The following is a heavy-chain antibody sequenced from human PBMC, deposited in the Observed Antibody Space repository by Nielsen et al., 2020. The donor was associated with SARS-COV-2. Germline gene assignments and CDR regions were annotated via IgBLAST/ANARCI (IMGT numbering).Heavy chain of an antibody. D-gene: IGHD5-24*01. V-gene: IGHV3-30*03. CDR3: TSEMAT. Sequence: GESLKISCAASGFTFSSYGMHRVRQAPGKGLEWVALISNDESKIYYSDSVKGRFTISRDNSNKSLYLQMNSLRPEDTAVYYCTSEMATWGQGTPVTVSS. CDR2: ISNDESKI. J-gene: IGHJ4*02. CDR1: GFTFSSYG.